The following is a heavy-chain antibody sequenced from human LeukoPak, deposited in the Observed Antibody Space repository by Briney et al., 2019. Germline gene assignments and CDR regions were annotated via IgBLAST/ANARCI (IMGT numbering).Heavy chain of an antibody. CDR2: INPSGGST. CDR3: ARGIHIDYYYYGMDV. V-gene: IGHV1-46*01. Sequence: ASVKVSCKASGYTFTGYYMHWVRQAPGQGLEWMGIINPSGGSTSYAQKFQGRVTMTRDTSTSTVYMELSSLRSEDTAVYYCARGIHIDYYYYGMDVWGQGTTVTVSS. CDR1: GYTFTGYY. J-gene: IGHJ6*02.